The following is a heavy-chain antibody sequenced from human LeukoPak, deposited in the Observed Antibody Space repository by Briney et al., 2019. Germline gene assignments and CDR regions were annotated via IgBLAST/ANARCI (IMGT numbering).Heavy chain of an antibody. V-gene: IGHV4-59*01. D-gene: IGHD3-22*01. Sequence: SETLSLTCTVSGGSISSYYWSWIRQPPGKGLEWVGYIYYSGSTNYNPSLKSRVTISVDTSKNQFSLKLSSVTAADTAVYYCARTRSSGPKGYFDYWGQGTLATVSS. J-gene: IGHJ4*02. CDR3: ARTRSSGPKGYFDY. CDR2: IYYSGST. CDR1: GGSISSYY.